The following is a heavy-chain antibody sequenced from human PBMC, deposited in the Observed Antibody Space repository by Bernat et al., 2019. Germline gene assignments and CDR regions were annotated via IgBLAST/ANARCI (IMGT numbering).Heavy chain of an antibody. CDR3: AKKPTSTGSHYHFDY. Sequence: EVQLLEPGGGLVQPGGSLRLSCAASGFTFSTYAMSWVRQAPGKGLEWVSAISGSGGSTYYADSVKGRFTISRDNSKNTLYLQMSSLRAEDTAVYYCAKKPTSTGSHYHFDYWGQGTLVTVSS. J-gene: IGHJ4*02. V-gene: IGHV3-23*01. CDR1: GFTFSTYA. D-gene: IGHD1-26*01. CDR2: ISGSGGST.